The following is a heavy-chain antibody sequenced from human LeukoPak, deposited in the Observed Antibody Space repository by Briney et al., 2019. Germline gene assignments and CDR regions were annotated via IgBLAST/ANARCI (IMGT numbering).Heavy chain of an antibody. Sequence: AASVKVSCKASGYTFTSYYMHWVRQAPGQGLEWMGIINPSGGSTSYAQKFQGRVTVTRDTSTSTVYMELSSLRSEDTAMYYCARDPGYSSSWKRIDYWGQGTLVTVSS. V-gene: IGHV1-46*01. D-gene: IGHD6-13*01. CDR1: GYTFTSYY. CDR2: INPSGGST. CDR3: ARDPGYSSSWKRIDY. J-gene: IGHJ4*02.